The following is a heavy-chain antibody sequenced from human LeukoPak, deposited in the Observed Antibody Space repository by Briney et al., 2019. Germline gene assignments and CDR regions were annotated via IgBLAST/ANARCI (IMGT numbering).Heavy chain of an antibody. CDR1: GGTFSSYA. CDR2: IIPTFGTA. Sequence: ASVKVSCKASGGTFSSYAISWVRQAPGQGLEWMGGIIPTFGTANYAQKFQGRVTITADESTSTAYMELSSLRSEDTAVYYCARCSSTSCSYYYYGMDVWGQGTTVTVSS. J-gene: IGHJ6*02. D-gene: IGHD2-2*01. CDR3: ARCSSTSCSYYYYGMDV. V-gene: IGHV1-69*13.